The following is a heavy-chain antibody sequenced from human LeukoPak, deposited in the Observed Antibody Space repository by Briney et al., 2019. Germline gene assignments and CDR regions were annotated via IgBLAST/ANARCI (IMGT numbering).Heavy chain of an antibody. J-gene: IGHJ5*02. Sequence: GASVKVSCTASGYTFTSYGISWVRQAPGQGLEWMGWISAYNGNTNYAQKLQGRVTMTTDTSTSTAYMELRSLRSDDTAVYYCARENADYYDSSGYYFNWFDPWGQGTLVTVSS. CDR1: GYTFTSYG. CDR3: ARENADYYDSSGYYFNWFDP. V-gene: IGHV1-18*01. CDR2: ISAYNGNT. D-gene: IGHD3-22*01.